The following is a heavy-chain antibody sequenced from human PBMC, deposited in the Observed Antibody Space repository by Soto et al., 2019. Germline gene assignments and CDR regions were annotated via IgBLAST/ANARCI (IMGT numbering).Heavy chain of an antibody. V-gene: IGHV1-69*01. CDR3: ASRERVEAFDI. CDR2: IIPILGSP. J-gene: IGHJ3*02. D-gene: IGHD1-26*01. CDR1: GGSFRRYA. Sequence: QVLLVQSGAEVKKPGSSVKVSCKVSGGSFRRYAISRVRQAPGQGLEWMGGIIPILGSPNYAEKFQDRVMIIADESTSTTYMELSSMRSEDAAVYYCASRERVEAFDIWGQGTMVTGSS.